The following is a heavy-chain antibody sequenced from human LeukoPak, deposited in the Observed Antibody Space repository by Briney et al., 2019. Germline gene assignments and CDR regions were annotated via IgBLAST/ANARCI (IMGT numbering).Heavy chain of an antibody. CDR3: ARPERGAFDI. Sequence: SETLSLTCAVYGGSFSGYYWSWIRQPPGKGLQWIGSIYYSGSTYYNPSLKSRVTISVDTSKNQFSLKLSSVTAADTAVYYCARPERGAFDIWGQGTMVTVSS. CDR2: IYYSGST. CDR1: GGSFSGYY. J-gene: IGHJ3*02. V-gene: IGHV4-34*01.